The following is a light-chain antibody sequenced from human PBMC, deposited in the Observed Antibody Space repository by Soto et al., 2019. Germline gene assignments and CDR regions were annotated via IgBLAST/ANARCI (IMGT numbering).Light chain of an antibody. CDR2: DVS. CDR1: SSDVGGYNY. V-gene: IGLV2-11*01. CDR3: CAYAGSYTFGV. Sequence: QSALTQPRSVSGSPGQSVTISCTGTSSDVGGYNYVSWYQQHPGKAPKLMIYDVSKRPSGVPDRFSGSKSGNTASLTISGLQAEDEADYYCCAYAGSYTFGVFVTGTKHTVL. J-gene: IGLJ1*01.